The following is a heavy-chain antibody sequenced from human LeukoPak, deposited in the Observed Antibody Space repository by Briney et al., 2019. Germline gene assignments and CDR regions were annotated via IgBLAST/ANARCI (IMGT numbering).Heavy chain of an antibody. CDR2: IYYSGST. Sequence: PSETLSLTCTVSGGSISSYYWSWIRQPAGKGLEWIGYIYYSGSTNYNPSLKSRVTISVDTSKNQFSLKLSPVTAADTAVYYCARAHSGSYYSSSYYFDYWGQGTLVTVSS. D-gene: IGHD1-26*01. V-gene: IGHV4-59*01. CDR3: ARAHSGSYYSSSYYFDY. J-gene: IGHJ4*02. CDR1: GGSISSYY.